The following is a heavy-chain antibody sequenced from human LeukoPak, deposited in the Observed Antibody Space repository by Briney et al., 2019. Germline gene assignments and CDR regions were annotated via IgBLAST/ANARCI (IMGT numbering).Heavy chain of an antibody. V-gene: IGHV7-4-1*02. CDR2: INTNTGNP. D-gene: IGHD6-13*01. J-gene: IGHJ5*02. CDR1: GYTFTTYP. CDR3: ARDPYTSSSWYRGRANNWFDP. Sequence: GASVKVSCKASGYTFTTYPMNWVRQAPGQGLEWMGWINTNTGNPTYAQGFTGRFVFSLGTSVSTAYLQISSLKADDTAVYYCARDPYTSSSWYRGRANNWFDPWGQGTLVTVSS.